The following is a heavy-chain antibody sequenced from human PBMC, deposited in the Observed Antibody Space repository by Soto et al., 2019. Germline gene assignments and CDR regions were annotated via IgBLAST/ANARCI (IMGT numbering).Heavy chain of an antibody. Sequence: LSLTCAVYGGSFSGYYWSWIRQPPGKGLEWIGEINHSGSTNYNPSLKSRVTISVDTSKNQFSLKLSSVTAADTAVYYCARGGLEWLLGSYFDYWGQGTLVTVSS. CDR3: ARGGLEWLLGSYFDY. CDR2: INHSGST. D-gene: IGHD3-3*01. V-gene: IGHV4-34*01. J-gene: IGHJ4*02. CDR1: GGSFSGYY.